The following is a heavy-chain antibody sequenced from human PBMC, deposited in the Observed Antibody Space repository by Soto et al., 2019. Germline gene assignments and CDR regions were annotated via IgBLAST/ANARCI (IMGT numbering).Heavy chain of an antibody. CDR3: ARSVYDSSGYPRKNRGGNFDY. D-gene: IGHD3-22*01. Sequence: QVHLVESGGGAVQPGRSLRLSCVASRITFSSYAMHWVRQAPGKGLEWVAVISSDGRNKYYADSVKGRFTISRDNSRNTLYLQMNSLRTEDTAVYYCARSVYDSSGYPRKNRGGNFDYWGQGTLVTVSS. V-gene: IGHV3-30*03. CDR1: RITFSSYA. CDR2: ISSDGRNK. J-gene: IGHJ4*02.